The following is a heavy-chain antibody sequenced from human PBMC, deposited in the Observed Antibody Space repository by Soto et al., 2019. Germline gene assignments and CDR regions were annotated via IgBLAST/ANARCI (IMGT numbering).Heavy chain of an antibody. CDR2: ISGSGGST. Sequence: GGSLRLSCAASGFTFSSYAMSWVRQAPGKGLGWVSAISGSGGSTYYADSVKGRFTISRDNSKNTLYLQMNSLRAEDTAVYYCAKAMSLAPNYDFWSGYSYYYYYGMGVWGQGTTVTVSS. V-gene: IGHV3-23*01. CDR1: GFTFSSYA. J-gene: IGHJ6*02. CDR3: AKAMSLAPNYDFWSGYSYYYYYGMGV. D-gene: IGHD3-3*01.